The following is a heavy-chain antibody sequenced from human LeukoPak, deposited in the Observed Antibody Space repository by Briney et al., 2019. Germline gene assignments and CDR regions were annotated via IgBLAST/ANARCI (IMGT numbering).Heavy chain of an antibody. CDR1: GYTFTSYA. D-gene: IGHD6-13*01. CDR3: ARESPYSSTSYYYYGMDV. V-gene: IGHV1-69*13. CDR2: IIPIFGTA. Sequence: SVKVSCKASGYTFTSYAISWVRQAPGQGLEWMGGIIPIFGTANYAQKFQGRVTITADESTSTAYMELSSLRSEDTAVYYCARESPYSSTSYYYYGMDVWGQGTTVTVSS. J-gene: IGHJ6*02.